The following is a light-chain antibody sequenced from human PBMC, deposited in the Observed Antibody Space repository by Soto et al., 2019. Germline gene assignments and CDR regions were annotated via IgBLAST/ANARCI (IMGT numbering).Light chain of an antibody. CDR2: KAS. J-gene: IGKJ2*01. Sequence: DIQMTQSPSTLSASVGNSVTITCRASQSVSDWLAWYQQKPGKAPKLLIYKASSLETGVPSRFSGSGSGTEFTVTISSLQPDDFATYYCQHYNNSPMYTFGQGTKLEIK. CDR3: QHYNNSPMYT. V-gene: IGKV1-5*03. CDR1: QSVSDW.